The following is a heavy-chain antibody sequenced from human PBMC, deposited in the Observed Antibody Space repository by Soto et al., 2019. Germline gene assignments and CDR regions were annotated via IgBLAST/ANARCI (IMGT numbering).Heavy chain of an antibody. V-gene: IGHV3-23*01. Sequence: EVQLLESGGGLVQPGGSLRLSCAASGFTFSCCAMSWVRQAPGKGLEWVSTISFDSTYTYYADSVKGRFTIARDNTRNTLFLEMNSLRAENTALLFVANWVYSGSERFNDSWGQGDLVTVSS. D-gene: IGHD3-10*01. CDR2: ISFDSTYT. J-gene: IGHJ4*02. CDR3: ANWVYSGSERFNDS. CDR1: GFTFSCCA.